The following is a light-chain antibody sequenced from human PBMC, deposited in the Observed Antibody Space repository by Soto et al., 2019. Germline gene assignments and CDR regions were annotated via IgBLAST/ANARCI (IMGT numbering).Light chain of an antibody. J-gene: IGKJ1*01. CDR2: GVS. V-gene: IGKV3-20*01. CDR1: QSVGSTF. Sequence: EIVLTQSPGTLSLSPGERVTLSCRASQSVGSTFLAWYQQKPGQAPRLLIYGVSTRATGIPDRFSGSWSGTDLTLSISRLEPEDFAVYYCGQFVSSPPRTFGQGTKV. CDR3: GQFVSSPPRT.